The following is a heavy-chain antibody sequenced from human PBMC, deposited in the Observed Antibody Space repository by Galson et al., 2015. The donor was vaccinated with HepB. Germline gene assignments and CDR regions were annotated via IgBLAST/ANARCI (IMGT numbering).Heavy chain of an antibody. J-gene: IGHJ5*02. CDR3: ARGYWNDGDPSKHGNWFDP. CDR2: IIPIFGTA. CDR1: GGTFSSYA. V-gene: IGHV1-69*06. Sequence: SVKVSCKASGGTFSSYAISWVRQAPGQGLEWMGGIIPIFGTANYAQKFQGRVTITADKSTSTAYMELSSLRSEDTAVYYCARGYWNDGDPSKHGNWFDPWGQGTLVTVSS. D-gene: IGHD1-1*01.